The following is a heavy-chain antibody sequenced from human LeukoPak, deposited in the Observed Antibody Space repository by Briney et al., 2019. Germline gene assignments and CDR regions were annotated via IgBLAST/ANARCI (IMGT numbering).Heavy chain of an antibody. CDR1: GFTFSSYS. V-gene: IGHV3-21*01. CDR2: ISSSSSYI. J-gene: IGHJ4*02. D-gene: IGHD4-17*01. CDR3: AAGTSYGDYLADY. Sequence: GGSLRLSCAASGFTFSSYSMNWVRQAPGKGLEWVSSISSSSSYIHYADSVKGRFTISRDNAKNSLYLQMNSLRAEDTAVYYCAAGTSYGDYLADYWGQGTLVTVSS.